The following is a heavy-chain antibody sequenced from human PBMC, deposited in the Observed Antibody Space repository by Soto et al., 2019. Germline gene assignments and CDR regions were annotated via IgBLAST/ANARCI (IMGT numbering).Heavy chain of an antibody. CDR3: ARGRGRGLPYYYMDV. V-gene: IGHV4-34*01. D-gene: IGHD2-15*01. CDR2: INHSGST. J-gene: IGHJ6*03. Sequence: SETLSVTCAVYGGSFIGYYWSWIRQPPGKRLEWIGEINHSGSTNYNPSLKSRVTISVDTSKNQFSLKLSSVTAADTAVYYCARGRGRGLPYYYMDVWGKGTTVTVSS. CDR1: GGSFIGYY.